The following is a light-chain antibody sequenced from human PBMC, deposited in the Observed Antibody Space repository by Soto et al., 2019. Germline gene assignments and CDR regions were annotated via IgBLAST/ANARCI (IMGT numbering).Light chain of an antibody. CDR1: SSDVGGYDY. Sequence: SVLTQPPSASGSPGQSVTISCTGTSSDVGGYDYVSWYQQEPGKAPKVMIYEVSRRPSGVPDRFSGSKSGNTASLTVSGLQAEDEADYYCSSYAGSGNWVFGGGTKVTVL. CDR3: SSYAGSGNWV. V-gene: IGLV2-8*01. J-gene: IGLJ3*02. CDR2: EVS.